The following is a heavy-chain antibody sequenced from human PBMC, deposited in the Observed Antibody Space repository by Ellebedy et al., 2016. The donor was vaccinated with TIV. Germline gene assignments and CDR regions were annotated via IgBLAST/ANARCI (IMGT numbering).Heavy chain of an antibody. Sequence: SETLSLXXAVYGGSFSGYYWSWIRQSPGKGLEWIGEINHSGSTNYSPSLKSRVTMSVDTSKNQFSLKLSSVTAADTALYYCARGQGRRKATDYWGQGTRVTVSS. D-gene: IGHD5-12*01. CDR2: INHSGST. CDR3: ARGQGRRKATDY. V-gene: IGHV4-34*01. J-gene: IGHJ4*02. CDR1: GGSFSGYY.